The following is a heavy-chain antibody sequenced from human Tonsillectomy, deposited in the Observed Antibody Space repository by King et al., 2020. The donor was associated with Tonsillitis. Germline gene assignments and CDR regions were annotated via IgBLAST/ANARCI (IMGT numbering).Heavy chain of an antibody. V-gene: IGHV4-34*01. CDR1: GGSLSGYY. D-gene: IGHD5-18*01. J-gene: IGHJ3*02. CDR3: ARGGYTRAFDI. CDR2: INHSGST. Sequence: VQLKQWGEGLLKPSETLSLTCAVYGGSLSGYYWSWIRQPPGKGLEWIGKINHSGSTNYNPSLKSRVTISVDTSKNQFSLKLSSVTAADTAVYYCARGGYTRAFDIWGQGTMVTVSS.